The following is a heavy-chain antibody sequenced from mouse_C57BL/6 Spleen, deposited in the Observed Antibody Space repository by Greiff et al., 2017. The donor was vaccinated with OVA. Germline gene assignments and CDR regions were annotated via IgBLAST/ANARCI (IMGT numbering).Heavy chain of an antibody. V-gene: IGHV1-53*01. CDR3: ASSRDYDGLDY. D-gene: IGHD2-4*01. CDR1: GYTFTSYW. CDR2: INPSNGGT. J-gene: IGHJ3*01. Sequence: QVQLQQPGTDLVKPGASVKLSCKASGYTFTSYWMHWVQQRPGQGLEWLGNINPSNGGTNYNEKFKSKATLTVDKSSSTVYMQLSRLTSEDAAVYYCASSRDYDGLDYWGQGTLVTVSA.